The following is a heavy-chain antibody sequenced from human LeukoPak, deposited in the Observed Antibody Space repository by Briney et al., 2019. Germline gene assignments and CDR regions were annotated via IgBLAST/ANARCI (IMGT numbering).Heavy chain of an antibody. CDR2: IKSDGST. D-gene: IGHD3-22*01. CDR1: GFTFSSYW. V-gene: IGHV3-74*01. J-gene: IGHJ1*01. CDR3: ARAPSEIGGYYPEYFRH. Sequence: GGSLRLSCAASGFTFSSYWMHWVRQAPGQGLVWVSRIKSDGSTNYADSVKGRFTISRDNAKNTLSLQMNSLRAEDTGVYYCARAPSEIGGYYPEYFRHWGQGTLVTVSS.